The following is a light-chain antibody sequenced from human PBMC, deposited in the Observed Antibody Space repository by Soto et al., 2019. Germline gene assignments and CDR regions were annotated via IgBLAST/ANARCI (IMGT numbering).Light chain of an antibody. CDR1: QSLLHGDCTTR. CDR2: QVS. J-gene: IGKJ1*01. Sequence: DIVMTQSPLSLSVTHGQPGSISCKSSQSLLHGDCTTRLYWYLQRPGQSQQLLISQVSNRFSGVPERFSGSGSGTDFILKISRVEAEDVGVYYCMQRIELPRTFGQGNKVAIK. CDR3: MQRIELPRT. V-gene: IGKV2D-29*02.